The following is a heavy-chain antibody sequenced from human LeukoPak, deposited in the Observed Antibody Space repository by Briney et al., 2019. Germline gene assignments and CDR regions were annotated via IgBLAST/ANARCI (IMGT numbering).Heavy chain of an antibody. V-gene: IGHV5-51*01. CDR3: ARYRRYTSWSFSHDAFDI. CDR2: IHPVDSDT. D-gene: IGHD6-6*01. CDR1: GYTFTTYW. Sequence: GDSLKISRKGSGYTFTTYWIGWVRQMPGKGLEWMGFIHPVDSDTKYSPSFQGQVTISADRSISAAYLQWNNLKASDTAMYYCARYRRYTSWSFSHDAFDIWGQGTTVTVSS. J-gene: IGHJ3*02.